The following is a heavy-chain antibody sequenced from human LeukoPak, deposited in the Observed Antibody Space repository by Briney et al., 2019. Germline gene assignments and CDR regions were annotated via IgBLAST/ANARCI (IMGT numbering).Heavy chain of an antibody. Sequence: GGSLRLSCAASGFTFSSYAMSWVRQAPGKGLEWVSYISSSGSTIYYTDSVKGRFTISRDNAKNSLYLQMNSLRAEDTAVYYCTYGGKKGFDYWGQGTLVTVSS. CDR1: GFTFSSYA. J-gene: IGHJ4*02. D-gene: IGHD4-23*01. V-gene: IGHV3-48*03. CDR2: ISSSGSTI. CDR3: TYGGKKGFDY.